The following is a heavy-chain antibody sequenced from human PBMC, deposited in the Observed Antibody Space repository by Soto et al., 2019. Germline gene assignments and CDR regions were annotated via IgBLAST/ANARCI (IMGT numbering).Heavy chain of an antibody. V-gene: IGHV4-59*01. J-gene: IGHJ3*02. CDR2: IYYSGST. CDR1: GGSISSYY. CDR3: ARVKGQWLVLDAFDI. Sequence: SETLSLTCTVSGGSISSYYWSWIRQPPGKGLEWIGYIYYSGSTNYNPSLKSRVTISVDTSKNQFSLKLSSVTAADTAVYYCARVKGQWLVLDAFDIWGQGTMVTVSS. D-gene: IGHD6-19*01.